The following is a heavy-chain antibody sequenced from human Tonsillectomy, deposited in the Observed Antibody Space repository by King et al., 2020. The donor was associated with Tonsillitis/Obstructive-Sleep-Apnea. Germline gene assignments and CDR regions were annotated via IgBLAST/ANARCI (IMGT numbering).Heavy chain of an antibody. J-gene: IGHJ5*02. CDR2: ISGSGGST. V-gene: IGHV3-23*04. CDR1: GFTFSSYA. D-gene: IGHD3-10*01. CDR3: AKGVHDYGSGMSPNNWFDP. Sequence: VQLVESGGGLVQPGGSLRLSCGASGFTFSSYAMSWVRQAPGKGLEWVSAISGSGGSTYYADSVKGRFTISRDNSKNTLYVQMNSLRAEDTAVYYCAKGVHDYGSGMSPNNWFDPWGQGTLVTVSS.